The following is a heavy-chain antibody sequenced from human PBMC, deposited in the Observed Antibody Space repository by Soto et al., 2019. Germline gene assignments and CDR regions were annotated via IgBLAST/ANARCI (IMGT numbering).Heavy chain of an antibody. CDR2: FYYTGIT. D-gene: IGHD3-10*01. V-gene: IGHV4-59*12. J-gene: IGHJ4*01. Sequence: SETLSLTCTVSGGSISNYYWSWIRQPPGKGLEWIGYFYYTGITNYNPSLKSRISMSVDTSKNQFSLKLSSVTAADTAVYYCARDVVESLSFGECVLHFAYWGHGTLVTVSS. CDR1: GGSISNYY. CDR3: ARDVVESLSFGECVLHFAY.